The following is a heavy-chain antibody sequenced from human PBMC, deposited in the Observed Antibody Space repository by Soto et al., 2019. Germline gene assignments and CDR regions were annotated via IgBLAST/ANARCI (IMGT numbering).Heavy chain of an antibody. Sequence: QVQLQQWGAGLLKPSETLSLTCAVYGWSFSGYYWSWIRQPPGKGLEWIGEINHSGGTNSNPSLKSRVTISVDTSKNQFSLKLSFVTAADTAVYFCARAYGGNVFDYWGQGTLVTVSS. CDR3: ARAYGGNVFDY. J-gene: IGHJ4*02. V-gene: IGHV4-34*01. CDR2: INHSGGT. D-gene: IGHD4-17*01. CDR1: GWSFSGYY.